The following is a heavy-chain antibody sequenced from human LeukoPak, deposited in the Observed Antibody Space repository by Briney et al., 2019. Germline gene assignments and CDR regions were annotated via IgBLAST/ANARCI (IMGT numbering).Heavy chain of an antibody. CDR3: ARDQVLWFGELLTENNWFGP. J-gene: IGHJ5*02. CDR2: INPSGGST. D-gene: IGHD3-10*01. Sequence: WASVKVSCKASGYTFTSYYMHWVRQAPGQGLEWMGIINPSGGSTSYAQKFQGRVTMTRDTSTSTVYMELSSLRSEDTAVYYCARDQVLWFGELLTENNWFGPWGQGTLVTVSS. CDR1: GYTFTSYY. V-gene: IGHV1-46*01.